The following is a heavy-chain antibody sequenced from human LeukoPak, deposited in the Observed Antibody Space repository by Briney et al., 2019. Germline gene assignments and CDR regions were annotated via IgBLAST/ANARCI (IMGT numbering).Heavy chain of an antibody. J-gene: IGHJ3*02. CDR2: VYPGDSDT. CDR3: ARHTTSRTFDI. Sequence: GESLKISCKGSGYSFTKYWIGWVRQMPGKGLEWMGIVYPGDSDTRYSPSFQGQVTISADKSISTAYMQWSSLKASDTAMYYCARHTTSRTFDIWGQGTMVTVSS. CDR1: GYSFTKYW. D-gene: IGHD1-1*01. V-gene: IGHV5-51*01.